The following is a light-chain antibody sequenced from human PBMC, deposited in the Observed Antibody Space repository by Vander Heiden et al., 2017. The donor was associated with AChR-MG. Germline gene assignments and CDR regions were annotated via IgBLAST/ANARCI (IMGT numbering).Light chain of an antibody. J-gene: IGKJ4*01. CDR1: QSISSY. CDR3: QQRYSTPLT. CDR2: AAS. Sequence: DIQMTQSPSSLSASVGDRVTITCRASQSISSYLNWYQQKPGKAPKLLIYAASSLQSGVPSRFSGSGSGTDVTLTISSRQPEDFATYYCQQRYSTPLTFGGGTKVEIK. V-gene: IGKV1-39*01.